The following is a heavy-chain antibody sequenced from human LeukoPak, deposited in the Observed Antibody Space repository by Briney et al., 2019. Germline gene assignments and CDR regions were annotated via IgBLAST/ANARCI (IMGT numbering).Heavy chain of an antibody. CDR1: GFTFSSYA. D-gene: IGHD3-22*01. Sequence: GGSLRLSCAAFGFTFSSYAMSWVRQAPGKGLEWVSAISGSGGSTYYADSVKGRFTISRDNSKNTLYLQMNSLRAEDTAVYYCAKDFEVVSGVYYYDSSGYYFDYWGQGTLVTVSS. J-gene: IGHJ4*02. V-gene: IGHV3-23*01. CDR2: ISGSGGST. CDR3: AKDFEVVSGVYYYDSSGYYFDY.